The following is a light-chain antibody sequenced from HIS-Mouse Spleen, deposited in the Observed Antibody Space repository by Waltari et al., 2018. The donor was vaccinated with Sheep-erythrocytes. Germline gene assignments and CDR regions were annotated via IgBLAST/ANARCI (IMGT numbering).Light chain of an antibody. CDR3: QAWDSSTVV. J-gene: IGLJ2*01. Sequence: SYELTQPPSVSVSPGQTASITCSGDTLGDKYACWYPQKPGQSPVLVIYQDSKRPSGIPERVSGSNSGNTATLTLSGTQAMDEADYYCQAWDSSTVVFGGGTKLTVL. CDR1: TLGDKY. V-gene: IGLV3-1*01. CDR2: QDS.